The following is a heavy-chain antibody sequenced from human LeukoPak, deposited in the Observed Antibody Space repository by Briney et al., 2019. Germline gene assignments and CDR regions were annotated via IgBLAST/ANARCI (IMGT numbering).Heavy chain of an antibody. CDR2: IDWDDDK. D-gene: IGHD6-13*01. CDR1: GFSLTTSGMC. V-gene: IGHV2-70*11. J-gene: IGHJ4*02. Sequence: RESSPTLVNPTQTLTLTCTFSGFSLTTSGMCVSWIRHPPGKALEWLARIDWDDDKYYSTSLRTRLTISKDTSKNQVVLTMTNMDPVDTATYYCARIRGSRYYFDYWGQGTLVTVSS. CDR3: ARIRGSRYYFDY.